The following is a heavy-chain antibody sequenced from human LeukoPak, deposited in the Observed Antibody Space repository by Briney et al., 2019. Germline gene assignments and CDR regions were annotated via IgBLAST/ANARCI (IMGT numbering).Heavy chain of an antibody. D-gene: IGHD6-19*01. CDR2: INPSGGST. J-gene: IGHJ4*02. V-gene: IGHV1-46*01. CDR3: ARDIIQWVAGKTFDY. Sequence: GASVKVSCKASGYTFTSYYMHWVRQAPGQGLEWMGIINPSGGSTSYAQKFQGRVTMTRDMSTSTVYMELSSLRSEDTAVYYCARDIIQWVAGKTFDYWGQGTLVTVSS. CDR1: GYTFTSYY.